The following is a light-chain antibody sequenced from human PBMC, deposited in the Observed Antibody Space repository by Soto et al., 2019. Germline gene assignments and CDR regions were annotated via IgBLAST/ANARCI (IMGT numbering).Light chain of an antibody. Sequence: QPVLTQPPSASGTPGQRVTLACSGSSSNIGSTTVKWYQQLPGTAPKLLIYNNNQRPSGVPDRFSGSKSGTSASLAISGLQSEYEADYYCAAWDDRLNGVVFGGGIKLNVL. V-gene: IGLV1-44*01. CDR1: SSNIGSTT. CDR2: NNN. CDR3: AAWDDRLNGVV. J-gene: IGLJ3*02.